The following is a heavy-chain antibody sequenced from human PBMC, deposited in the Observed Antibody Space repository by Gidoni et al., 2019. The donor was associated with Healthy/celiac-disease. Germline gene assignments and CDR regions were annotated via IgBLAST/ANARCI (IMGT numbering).Heavy chain of an antibody. CDR3: ARDRGGEFDY. D-gene: IGHD3-10*01. J-gene: IGHJ4*02. CDR2: IYYSGRT. CDR1: GGSISSYY. V-gene: IGHV4-59*01. Sequence: QVQLQESGPGLVKPSETLSLTCTVSGGSISSYYWSWIRQPPGKGLEWSGYIYYSGRTNYNPSLKSRVTISVDTSKNQFSLKLSSVTAADTAVYYCARDRGGEFDYWGQGTLVTVSS.